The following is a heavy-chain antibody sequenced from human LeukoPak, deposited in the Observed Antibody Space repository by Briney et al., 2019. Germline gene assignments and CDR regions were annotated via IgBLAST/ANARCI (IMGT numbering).Heavy chain of an antibody. Sequence: SVKVSCKASGGTFSINAITWVRQAPGQGLEWMGGIIPMSETPKYTQKFQGRVTIATDESTNIAYMELSSLRSEDTAVYYCARDKNSGECVSNSCYGVWPLDIWGQGTMVTVSS. CDR1: GGTFSINA. CDR3: ARDKNSGECVSNSCYGVWPLDI. J-gene: IGHJ3*02. D-gene: IGHD2-2*01. CDR2: IIPMSETP. V-gene: IGHV1-69*05.